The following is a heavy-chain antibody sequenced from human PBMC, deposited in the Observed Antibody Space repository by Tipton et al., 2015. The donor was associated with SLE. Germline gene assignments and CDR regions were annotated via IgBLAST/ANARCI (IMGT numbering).Heavy chain of an antibody. CDR2: IYYSGST. Sequence: TLSLTCTVSGGSINSGDYYWSWIRQHPGKGLEWIGYIYYSGSTYYNPSLKSRLTISVDTSKNQFSLKLSSVTAADTAVYYCARDGGSYRGGLFDYWGQGTLVTVSS. J-gene: IGHJ4*02. V-gene: IGHV4-30-4*01. CDR1: GGSINSGDYY. CDR3: ARDGGSYRGGLFDY. D-gene: IGHD1-26*01.